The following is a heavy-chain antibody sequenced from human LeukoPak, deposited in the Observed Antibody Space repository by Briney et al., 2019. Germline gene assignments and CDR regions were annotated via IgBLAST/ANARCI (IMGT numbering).Heavy chain of an antibody. J-gene: IGHJ3*02. CDR3: ARVGCSGGSCPHGI. D-gene: IGHD2-15*01. CDR2: ISSSSSYI. V-gene: IGHV3-21*01. Sequence: GGSLRLSCAASGFTFSSYSMNWVRQAPGKGLEWVSSISSSSSYIYYADSVKGRFTISRDNAKISLYLQTNSLRAEDTAVYYCARVGCSGGSCPHGIWGQGTMVTVSS. CDR1: GFTFSSYS.